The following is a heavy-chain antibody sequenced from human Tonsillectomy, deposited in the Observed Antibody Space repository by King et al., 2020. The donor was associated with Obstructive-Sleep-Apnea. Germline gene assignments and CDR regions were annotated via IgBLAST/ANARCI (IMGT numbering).Heavy chain of an antibody. CDR2: INHSGST. CDR1: GGSFSGYY. D-gene: IGHD6-25*01. J-gene: IGHJ5*02. Sequence: VQLQQWGAGLLKPSETLSLTCAVYGGSFSGYYWSWIRQPPGKGLEWIGEINHSGSTNYNPSLKSRVTISVDTSKNQFSLKLSAVTAADTAVYYCARVTARGWFDPWGQGTLVTVSS. V-gene: IGHV4-34*01. CDR3: ARVTARGWFDP.